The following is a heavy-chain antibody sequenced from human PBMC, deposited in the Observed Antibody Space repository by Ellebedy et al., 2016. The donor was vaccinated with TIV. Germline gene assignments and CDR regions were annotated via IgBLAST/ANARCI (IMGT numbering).Heavy chain of an antibody. CDR1: GYTFSNYG. CDR2: ISAYNGNT. V-gene: IGHV1-18*01. CDR3: ARVTQWQAFDP. Sequence: ASVKVSCXASGYTFSNYGITWVRQAPGQGLEWMGWISAYNGNTNYAQKFQGRVTMTTDKSTTTAYMDLSSLRSEDTAVYYCARVTQWQAFDPWGQGTLVTVSS. D-gene: IGHD6-19*01. J-gene: IGHJ5*02.